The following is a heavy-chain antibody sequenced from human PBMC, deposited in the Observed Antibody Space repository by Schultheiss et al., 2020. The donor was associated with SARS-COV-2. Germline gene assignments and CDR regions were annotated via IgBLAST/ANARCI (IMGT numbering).Heavy chain of an antibody. V-gene: IGHV1-2*04. Sequence: ASVKVSCKASGYTFTSYYMHWVRQAPGQGLEWMGWINPNSGGTNYAQKFQGWVTMTRDTSISTAYMELSRLRSDDTAVYYCARDRSSGWSNFDYWGQGTLVTVSS. CDR3: ARDRSSGWSNFDY. D-gene: IGHD6-19*01. CDR2: INPNSGGT. J-gene: IGHJ4*02. CDR1: GYTFTSYY.